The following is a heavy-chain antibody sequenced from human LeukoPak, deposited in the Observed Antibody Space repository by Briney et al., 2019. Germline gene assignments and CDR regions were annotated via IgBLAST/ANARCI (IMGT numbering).Heavy chain of an antibody. CDR3: ARGGDYYDSSGSDNWFDP. J-gene: IGHJ5*02. V-gene: IGHV1-69*10. Sequence: SVTVSCKASGGTFSSYAISWVRQAPGQGREWMGRIIPILGIANYAQKFQGRVTITADKSTRTAYMELSSLRSEDTAVYYCARGGDYYDSSGSDNWFDPWGQGTLVTVSS. CDR2: IIPILGIA. CDR1: GGTFSSYA. D-gene: IGHD3-22*01.